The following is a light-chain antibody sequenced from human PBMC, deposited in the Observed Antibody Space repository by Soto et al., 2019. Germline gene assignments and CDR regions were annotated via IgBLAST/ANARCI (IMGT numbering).Light chain of an antibody. CDR1: TGAVTSGYY. Sequence: QAVVTQEPSLTVSPGGTVTLTCASSTGAVTSGYYPNWFQQKPGQAPRALIYSTTNKQSWNPARFSGSLLGGKAALTLSGVQPEDEADYYCLLYYGGAQRVFGGGTKLTVL. J-gene: IGLJ3*02. CDR2: STT. V-gene: IGLV7-43*01. CDR3: LLYYGGAQRV.